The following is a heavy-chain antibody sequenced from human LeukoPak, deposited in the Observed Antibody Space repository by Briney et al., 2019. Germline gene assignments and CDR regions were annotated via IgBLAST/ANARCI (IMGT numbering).Heavy chain of an antibody. D-gene: IGHD4-17*01. J-gene: IGHJ4*02. CDR2: ISSSSSYI. V-gene: IGHV3-21*01. CDR1: GFTFSSYG. CDR3: ARDDYGDPSIDY. Sequence: GRSLRLSCAASGFTFSSYGMHWVRQAPGKGLEWVSSISSSSSYIYYADSVKGRFTISRDNAKNSLYLQMNSLRAEDTAVYYCARDDYGDPSIDYWGQGTLVTVSS.